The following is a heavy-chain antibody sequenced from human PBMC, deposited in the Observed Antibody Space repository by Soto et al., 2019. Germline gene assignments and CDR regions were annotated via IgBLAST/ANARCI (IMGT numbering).Heavy chain of an antibody. V-gene: IGHV4-34*01. CDR1: GGSFSGYY. J-gene: IGHJ6*02. CDR3: ARVHPGWYGGSYSFYYYGMDV. CDR2: INHSGST. Sequence: PSETLSLTCAVYGGSFSGYYWSWIRQPPGKGLEWIGEINHSGSTNYNPPLKSRVTISVDTSKNQFSLKLSSVTAADTAVHYCARVHPGWYGGSYSFYYYGMDVWGQGTTVTVSS. D-gene: IGHD1-26*01.